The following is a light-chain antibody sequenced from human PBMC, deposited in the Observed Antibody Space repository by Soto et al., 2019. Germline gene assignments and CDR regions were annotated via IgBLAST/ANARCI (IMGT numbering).Light chain of an antibody. CDR3: QQYNSWYT. Sequence: EIVMTQSPATLSVSPGDRVTLSCRASQFVRSNSAWYQQKPGQAPRLLIYGASLRATGIPARFSGSGYGTEFTLTISSLQSGDFAVYYCQQYNSWYTFGQGTRLEIK. CDR1: QFVRSN. CDR2: GAS. J-gene: IGKJ5*01. V-gene: IGKV3-15*01.